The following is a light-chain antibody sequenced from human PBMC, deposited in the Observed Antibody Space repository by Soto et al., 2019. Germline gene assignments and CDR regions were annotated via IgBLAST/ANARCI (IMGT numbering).Light chain of an antibody. Sequence: DIQMTQSPSTLPASVGDRVTITCRANQSISNWLAWYQQKPGKAPKLLIYDASSLESGVSLRFSGSGSGTEFTLTISSLQPDDFATYYCQQYNSYSRTFGQGTKVDIK. CDR2: DAS. CDR3: QQYNSYSRT. J-gene: IGKJ1*01. CDR1: QSISNW. V-gene: IGKV1-5*01.